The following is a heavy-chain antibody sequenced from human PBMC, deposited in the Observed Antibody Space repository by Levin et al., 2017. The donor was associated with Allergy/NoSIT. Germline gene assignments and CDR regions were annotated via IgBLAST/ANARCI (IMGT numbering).Heavy chain of an antibody. CDR2: IYPGDSDT. D-gene: IGHD2-15*01. J-gene: IGHJ4*02. CDR3: ARYCSGGHCYGRYSDY. Sequence: GESLKISCKGSGYSFTNYWIGWVRQMPGKGLEWMGIIYPGDSDTRYSPSFQGQVTISADKSISTAYLQWSSLKASDTANYYCARYCSGGHCYGRYSDYWGQGTLVTVSS. CDR1: GYSFTNYW. V-gene: IGHV5-51*01.